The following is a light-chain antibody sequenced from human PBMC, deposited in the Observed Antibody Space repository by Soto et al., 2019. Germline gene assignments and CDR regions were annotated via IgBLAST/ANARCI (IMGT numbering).Light chain of an antibody. CDR1: QSVSSSY. CDR3: QQYGSSPIT. CDR2: GAS. Sequence: EIVLTQARGTLSLSPEERATLSVRASQSVSSSYLALYQQKPGQAPRLIIYGASSRATGIPDSFSGSGSGTDFTLNITRLEPEDFAVYYCQQYGSSPITFGQGTRLE. J-gene: IGKJ5*01. V-gene: IGKV3-20*01.